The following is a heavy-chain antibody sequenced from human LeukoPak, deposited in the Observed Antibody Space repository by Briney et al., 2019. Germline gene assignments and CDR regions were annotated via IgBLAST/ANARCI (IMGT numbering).Heavy chain of an antibody. J-gene: IGHJ3*02. Sequence: GGSLRLPCAASGFTFNIYWMHWVRQAPGKGLVWVSRIDSDGSDTIYADSMKGRFTVSRDNAKNTLYLQMDSLRAEDTAVYYCARGGANQGFDIWGQGTMVTVSS. CDR2: IDSDGSDT. CDR1: GFTFNIYW. D-gene: IGHD4/OR15-4a*01. V-gene: IGHV3-74*01. CDR3: ARGGANQGFDI.